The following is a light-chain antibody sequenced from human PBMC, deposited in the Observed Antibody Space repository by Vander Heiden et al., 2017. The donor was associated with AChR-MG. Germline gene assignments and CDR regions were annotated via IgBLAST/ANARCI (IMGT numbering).Light chain of an antibody. CDR1: SSSVGSKS. CDR2: MNN. J-gene: IGLJ1*01. V-gene: IGLV1-44*01. Sequence: QSVLTQSPSASGTPGQRVTISCSASSSSVGSKSVTWYQHLPGTAPKLLIYMNNRRPSGVPDRFSGSKSGTSASLAISGLQPEDEADYYCAAWDDSLKKFVFGSGTKVNVL. CDR3: AAWDDSLKKFV.